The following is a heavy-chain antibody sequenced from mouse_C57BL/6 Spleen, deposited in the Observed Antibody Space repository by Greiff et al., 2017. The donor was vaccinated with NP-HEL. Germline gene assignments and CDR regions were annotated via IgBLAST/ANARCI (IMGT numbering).Heavy chain of an antibody. Sequence: EVQLVESGGGLVKPGGSLKLSCAASGFTFSSYAMSWVRQTPEKRLEWVATISDGGSYTYYPDNVKGRFTISRDNAKNNLYLQMSHLKSEDTAMYYCAREGYDYDVPFAYWGQGTLVTVSA. V-gene: IGHV5-4*01. CDR3: AREGYDYDVPFAY. J-gene: IGHJ3*01. D-gene: IGHD2-4*01. CDR2: ISDGGSYT. CDR1: GFTFSSYA.